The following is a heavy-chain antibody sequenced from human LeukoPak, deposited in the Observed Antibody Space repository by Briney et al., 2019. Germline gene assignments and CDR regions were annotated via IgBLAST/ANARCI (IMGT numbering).Heavy chain of an antibody. J-gene: IGHJ4*02. D-gene: IGHD4-11*01. CDR1: GYTFNNYD. V-gene: IGHV1-8*02. CDR2: MNPNSGNT. Sequence: ASVKVSCKASGYTFNNYDINWVRQATGQGLEWMGWMNPNSGNTGYTQKFQGRVTMTRNTSISTAYMELSSLRYEDTAVYYCATDYTDYSLDYWGQGTLVTVSS. CDR3: ATDYTDYSLDY.